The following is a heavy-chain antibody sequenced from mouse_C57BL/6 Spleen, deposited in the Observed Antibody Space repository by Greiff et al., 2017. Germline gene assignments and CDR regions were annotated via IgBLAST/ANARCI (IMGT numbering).Heavy chain of an antibody. Sequence: QVQLKQSGPELVKPGASVKLSCKASGYTFTSYDINWVKQRPGQGLEWIGWIYPRDGSTKYNEKFKGKATLTVDTSSSTAYMELHSLTSEDSAVYFCARDGSNYELYAMDYWGQGTSVTVSS. D-gene: IGHD2-5*01. J-gene: IGHJ4*01. V-gene: IGHV1-85*01. CDR2: IYPRDGST. CDR1: GYTFTSYD. CDR3: ARDGSNYELYAMDY.